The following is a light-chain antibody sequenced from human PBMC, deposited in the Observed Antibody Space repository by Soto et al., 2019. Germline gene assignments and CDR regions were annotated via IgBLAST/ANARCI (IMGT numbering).Light chain of an antibody. J-gene: IGKJ4*01. CDR2: DAS. CDR1: QSINNW. Sequence: DVQMTQSPSSLSASVGDRVTITCRASQSINNWLAWYQQKPGKAPKFLIYDASTLETGVPPRFSGSASGTEFTLTISGLQPEDVASYYCQQYDTYPLTFGGGTKVDIK. V-gene: IGKV1-5*01. CDR3: QQYDTYPLT.